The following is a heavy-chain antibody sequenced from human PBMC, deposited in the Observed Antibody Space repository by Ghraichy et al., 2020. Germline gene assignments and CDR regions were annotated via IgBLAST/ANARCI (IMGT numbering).Heavy chain of an antibody. Sequence: ESLNISCSVSGGSIHASPYYWGWVRQPPGKALEWIGSIYYAGTTAYNPALKSRVTISVDTSRNQFSLTLGSVAATDTAVYYCVRLDGGGWIYYHMDVWGNGTTVTVSS. J-gene: IGHJ6*03. D-gene: IGHD6-19*01. CDR2: IYYAGTT. V-gene: IGHV4-39*01. CDR1: GGSIHASPYY. CDR3: VRLDGGGWIYYHMDV.